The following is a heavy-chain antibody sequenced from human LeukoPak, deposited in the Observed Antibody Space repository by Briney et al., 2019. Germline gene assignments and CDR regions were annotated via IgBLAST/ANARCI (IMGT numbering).Heavy chain of an antibody. CDR1: GYTFTSYS. CDR2: ISAYNGNT. CDR3: SRASYCSGASCYSDY. J-gene: IGHJ4*02. D-gene: IGHD2-15*01. V-gene: IGHV1-18*01. Sequence: ASVTVSCKASGYTFTSYSISWVRQAPGQGLEWMGWISAYNGNTIYAQKVKGRVTMTTDTSTSTAYMELRSLKSDDTAVYYCSRASYCSGASCYSDYWGQGTLVTVSS.